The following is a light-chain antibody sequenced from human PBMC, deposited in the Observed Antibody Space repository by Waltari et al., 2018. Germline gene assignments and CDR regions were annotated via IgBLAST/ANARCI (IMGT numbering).Light chain of an antibody. Sequence: DLQMTQSPSSLSASVGDRVTISGPESKNIRSYLSWHQQKPGIAPKLVIYAASTLQSGVPSRFIGSGYGTNFTLTITSLQAEDFATYFCQASYTTPYSFGQGTKVEIK. CDR1: KNIRSY. J-gene: IGKJ2*03. CDR3: QASYTTPYS. CDR2: AAS. V-gene: IGKV1-39*01.